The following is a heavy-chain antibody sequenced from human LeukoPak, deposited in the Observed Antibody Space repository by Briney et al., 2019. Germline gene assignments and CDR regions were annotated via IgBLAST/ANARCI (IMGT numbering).Heavy chain of an antibody. Sequence: GASVKVSCKVSRYTLTELSMHWVRQAPGKGLEWMGGFDPEDGETIYAQKFQGRVTMTEDTSTDTAYMELSSLRSEDTAVYYCATDHSVFGGSYYYYYGMDVWGQGTTVTVSS. V-gene: IGHV1-24*01. CDR1: RYTLTELS. CDR3: ATDHSVFGGSYYYYYGMDV. CDR2: FDPEDGET. J-gene: IGHJ6*02. D-gene: IGHD1-26*01.